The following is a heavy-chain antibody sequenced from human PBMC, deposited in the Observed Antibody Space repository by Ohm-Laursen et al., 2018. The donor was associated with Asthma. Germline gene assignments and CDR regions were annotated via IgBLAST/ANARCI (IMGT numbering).Heavy chain of an antibody. Sequence: GSLRLSCAASGFTFSSYSMNWVRQAPGKGLEWVSYISSSSSTIYYADSVKGRFTISRDNAKHSLYLQMTSLRVEDTAVYYCAREWGGMDVWGPGATVTVSS. CDR3: AREWGGMDV. CDR1: GFTFSSYS. D-gene: IGHD1-26*01. CDR2: ISSSSSTI. V-gene: IGHV3-48*01. J-gene: IGHJ6*02.